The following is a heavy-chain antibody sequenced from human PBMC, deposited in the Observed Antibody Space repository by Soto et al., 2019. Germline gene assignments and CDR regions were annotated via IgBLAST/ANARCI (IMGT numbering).Heavy chain of an antibody. CDR3: ARDYCSSTSCYTGGVFGYYYYGMDV. CDR2: ISGSGSTI. D-gene: IGHD2-2*02. Sequence: GGSLRLSCAASGFTFSSYEMNWVRQAPGKGLEWVSYISGSGSTIYYADSVKGRFTISRDNAKNSLYLQMNSLRAEDTAVYYCARDYCSSTSCYTGGVFGYYYYGMDVWGQGTTVTVSS. CDR1: GFTFSSYE. J-gene: IGHJ6*02. V-gene: IGHV3-48*03.